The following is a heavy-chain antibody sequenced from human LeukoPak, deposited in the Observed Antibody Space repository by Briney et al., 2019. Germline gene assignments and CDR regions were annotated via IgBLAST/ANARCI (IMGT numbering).Heavy chain of an antibody. CDR1: GFTFSSFT. CDR2: IYHSGST. D-gene: IGHD2-2*02. CDR3: ARVHCSSTSCYTFDP. Sequence: PGGSLRLSCAASGFTFSSFTMNWVRQPPGKGLEWIGSIYHSGSTYYNPSLKSRVTISVDTSKNQFSLKLSSVTAADTAVYYCARVHCSSTSCYTFDPWGQGTLVTVSS. V-gene: IGHV4-38-2*01. J-gene: IGHJ5*02.